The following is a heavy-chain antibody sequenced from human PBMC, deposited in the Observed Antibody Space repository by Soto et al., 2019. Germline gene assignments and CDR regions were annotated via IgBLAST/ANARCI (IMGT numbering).Heavy chain of an antibody. Sequence: SVKVSCKASGGTFSSYSISWVRQAPGKGAEWVGGIIPIFGTANYAQKFQGRVTITADESTSTAYMELSSLRSEDTAVYYCARQELGYCSGGSCRYYYYGMDVWGQGTTVTVSS. V-gene: IGHV1-69*13. CDR3: ARQELGYCSGGSCRYYYYGMDV. J-gene: IGHJ6*02. CDR1: GGTFSSYS. D-gene: IGHD2-15*01. CDR2: IIPIFGTA.